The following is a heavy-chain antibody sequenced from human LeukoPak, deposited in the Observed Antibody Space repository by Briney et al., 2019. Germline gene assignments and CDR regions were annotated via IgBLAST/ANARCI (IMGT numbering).Heavy chain of an antibody. D-gene: IGHD3-22*01. Sequence: PSETLSLTCTVSGGSISSYYWSWIRQPAGKGLEWIGRIYTSGSTNYNPSLKSRVTMSVDTSKNQFSLKLSSVTAADTAVYYCARVGYDSSGYYSFRGYYFDYWGQGTLVTVSS. J-gene: IGHJ4*02. CDR3: ARVGYDSSGYYSFRGYYFDY. CDR1: GGSISSYY. V-gene: IGHV4-4*07. CDR2: IYTSGST.